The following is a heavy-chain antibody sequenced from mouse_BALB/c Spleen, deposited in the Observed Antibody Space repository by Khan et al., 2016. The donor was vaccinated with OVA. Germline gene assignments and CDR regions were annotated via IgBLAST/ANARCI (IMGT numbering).Heavy chain of an antibody. J-gene: IGHJ4*01. V-gene: IGHV1S56*01. CDR3: AREGLRGFGMDY. Sequence: QVQLKEAGPELVKPGALVKISCKASGYTFTAYDINWVKQRPGQGLEWIGWIYPGDGSTKYNENFKGKATLTADKSSNTAYMQLSSLTSEKSAVYFCAREGLRGFGMDYWGQGTSVSVSS. CDR1: GYTFTAYD. D-gene: IGHD2-4*01. CDR2: IYPGDGST.